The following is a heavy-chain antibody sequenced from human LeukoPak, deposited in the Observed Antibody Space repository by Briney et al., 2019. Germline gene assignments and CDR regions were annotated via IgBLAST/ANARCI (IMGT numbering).Heavy chain of an antibody. CDR2: IYYSGRT. Sequence: SETLSLTCTVSGGSISSGGYYWSWIRQHPGKGLEWIGYIYYSGRTYYNPSLKSRVTISVDTSKNQFSLKLSSVTAADTAVYYCARAQFDIVVVPASALYGMDVWGQGTTVTVSS. CDR3: ARAQFDIVVVPASALYGMDV. CDR1: GGSISSGGYY. J-gene: IGHJ6*02. V-gene: IGHV4-31*03. D-gene: IGHD2-2*01.